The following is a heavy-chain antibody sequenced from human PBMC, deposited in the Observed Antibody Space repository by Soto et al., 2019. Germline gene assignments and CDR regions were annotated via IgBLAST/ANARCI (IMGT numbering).Heavy chain of an antibody. J-gene: IGHJ4*02. Sequence: GGSLRLSCAASGFTFSTHGMHWVRQAPGKGLEWVAVIWYDGSNRYYADSVKGRFTISRDDSKNTLYLQMNSLRAEDTAVYYCARDKGRSPLDYWGQGTLVTVSS. D-gene: IGHD2-15*01. CDR2: IWYDGSNR. CDR1: GFTFSTHG. CDR3: ARDKGRSPLDY. V-gene: IGHV3-33*01.